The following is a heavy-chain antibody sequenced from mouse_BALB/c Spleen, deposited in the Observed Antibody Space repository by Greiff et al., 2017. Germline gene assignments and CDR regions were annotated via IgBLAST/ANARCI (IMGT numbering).Heavy chain of an antibody. D-gene: IGHD4-1*01. Sequence: QVQLKQSGAELMKPGASVTISCKATGYTFSSYWLEWVKQRPGHGLEWIGEILPGSGSTNYNEKFKGKATFTADTSSNTAYMQLSSLTSEDSAVYYCARKRETGRCWYFDVWGAGTTVTVSS. CDR2: ILPGSGST. V-gene: IGHV1-9*01. CDR1: GYTFSSYW. CDR3: ARKRETGRCWYFDV. J-gene: IGHJ1*01.